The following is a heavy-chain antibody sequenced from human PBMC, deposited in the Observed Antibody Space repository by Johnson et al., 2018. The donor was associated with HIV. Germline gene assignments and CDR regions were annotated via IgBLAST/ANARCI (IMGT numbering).Heavy chain of an antibody. D-gene: IGHD5-18*01. V-gene: IGHV3-33*06. CDR2: IWYDGSNK. Sequence: QVQVVKSGGGVVQPGRSLRLSCAASGFTFSSYGMHWVRQAPGKGLEWVAVIWYDGSNKYYADSVKGRFTISRDNSKNTLYLQMNSLRAEDTAVYYCAKIGDTAMVTGAFDIWGQGTMVTVSS. CDR1: GFTFSSYG. CDR3: AKIGDTAMVTGAFDI. J-gene: IGHJ3*02.